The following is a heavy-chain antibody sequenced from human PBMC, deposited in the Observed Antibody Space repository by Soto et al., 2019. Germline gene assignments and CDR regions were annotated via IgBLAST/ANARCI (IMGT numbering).Heavy chain of an antibody. Sequence: ASETLSLTCTFSGGSISAYYWSWIRQPPGKGLEWSGHIYYSGSTNYSPSLKSRVTISIDTSKRQFSLKLRSVAAADTAVYYCARVGSGSYYDFNWFDPWGQGKVVTVSS. V-gene: IGHV4-59*01. CDR2: IYYSGST. CDR3: ARVGSGSYYDFNWFDP. CDR1: GGSISAYY. D-gene: IGHD1-26*01. J-gene: IGHJ5*02.